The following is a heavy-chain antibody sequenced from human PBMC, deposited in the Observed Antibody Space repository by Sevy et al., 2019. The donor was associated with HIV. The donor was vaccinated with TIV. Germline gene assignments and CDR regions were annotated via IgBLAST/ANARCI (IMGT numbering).Heavy chain of an antibody. CDR2: ISHNGSA. CDR1: GDSINSNNW. CDR3: ARVLRGLLYFGELLIDGKNCFDP. Sequence: SETLSLTCAVSGDSINSNNWWNWVRQPPGKGLEWIGEISHNGSATYNPSLKSRVTISVDKSKNQFSLKLSSVTAADTAVYYSARVLRGLLYFGELLIDGKNCFDPWGQGTLVTVSS. D-gene: IGHD3-10*01. V-gene: IGHV4-4*02. J-gene: IGHJ5*02.